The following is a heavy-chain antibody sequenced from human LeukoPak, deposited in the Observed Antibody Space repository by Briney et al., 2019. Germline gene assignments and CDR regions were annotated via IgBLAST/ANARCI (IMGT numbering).Heavy chain of an antibody. Sequence: GGSLRLSCAASGFTFSSCGMHWVRQAPGKGLEWVAVISYDGSNKYYADSVKGRFTISRDNSKNTLYLQMNSLRAEDTAVYYCAKDPYSSSWYRDFQHWGQGTLVTVSS. V-gene: IGHV3-30*18. J-gene: IGHJ1*01. CDR1: GFTFSSCG. D-gene: IGHD6-13*01. CDR3: AKDPYSSSWYRDFQH. CDR2: ISYDGSNK.